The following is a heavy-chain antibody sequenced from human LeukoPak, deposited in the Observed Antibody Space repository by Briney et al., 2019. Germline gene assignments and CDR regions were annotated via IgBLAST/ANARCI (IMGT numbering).Heavy chain of an antibody. V-gene: IGHV3-23*01. D-gene: IGHD3-10*01. J-gene: IGHJ4*02. CDR2: TCLNIVHT. CDR1: VCTFSRHA. CDR3: ARGDDIGKHPTRAFYFDN. Sequence: PGGSLRLSCASSVCTFSRHARNWVRQAPRKGLEWVSPTCLNIVHTLFAHSVQGRFTISRNNSKNTLDLQMDNLRVDDPAVYYCARGDDIGKHPTRAFYFDNWGQGTLVTVSS.